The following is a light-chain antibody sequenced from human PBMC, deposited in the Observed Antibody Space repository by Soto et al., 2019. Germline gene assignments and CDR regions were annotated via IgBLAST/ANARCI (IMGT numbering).Light chain of an antibody. Sequence: SVLTRPLSVSGSPRQSFTIFCTGTSSDVGGYNYVSWYQQHPGKAPKLIIYDVSKRPSGVPDRFSGSKSGNTASLTISGLQAEDEADYYCCSYAGSYTYVFGTGTKVTVL. CDR2: DVS. CDR1: SSDVGGYNY. CDR3: CSYAGSYTYV. V-gene: IGLV2-11*01. J-gene: IGLJ1*01.